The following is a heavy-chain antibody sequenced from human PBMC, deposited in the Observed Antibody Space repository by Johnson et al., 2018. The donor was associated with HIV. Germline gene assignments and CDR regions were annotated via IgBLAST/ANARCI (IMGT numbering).Heavy chain of an antibody. J-gene: IGHJ3*02. Sequence: VQLVESGGGLVQPGGSLRLSCAASGFTVSSNYMSWVRQAPGQGLAWFSVIYSGGSTSYADSVTVRFTISRDNSKNTLYLQMNSLRAEDTAVYYCARDHSRDEAFDIWGQGTMVTVSS. CDR2: IYSGGST. V-gene: IGHV3-66*01. CDR3: ARDHSRDEAFDI. D-gene: IGHD5-24*01. CDR1: GFTVSSNY.